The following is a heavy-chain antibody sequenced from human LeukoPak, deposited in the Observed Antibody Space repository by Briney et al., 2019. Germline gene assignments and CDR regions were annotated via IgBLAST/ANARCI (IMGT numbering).Heavy chain of an antibody. D-gene: IGHD2-2*01. V-gene: IGHV3-23*01. CDR1: GFTFISYA. J-gene: IGHJ5*02. CDR2: ISGSGDST. Sequence: PGGSLRLFCAASGFTFISYAMSWVRQAPGKGLEWVSAISGSGDSTYYADSVKGRFTISRDNSKNTLYLQMNSLRAEDTAVYYCGVDIVVVPGAPNWFDPWGQGPLVTVSS. CDR3: GVDIVVVPGAPNWFDP.